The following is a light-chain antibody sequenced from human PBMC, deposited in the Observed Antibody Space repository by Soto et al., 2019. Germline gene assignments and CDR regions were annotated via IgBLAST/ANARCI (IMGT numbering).Light chain of an antibody. V-gene: IGLV1-47*01. CDR2: RNN. CDR3: AAWDDSLSGLV. Sequence: QSVLTQPPSASGTPGQRVTISCSGSSSNIGSYYVYWYQQLPGTAPKLLIYRNNKRPSGVPDRFSGSKSGTSASLAISGLRSEDEADYYCAAWDDSLSGLVFGGGTKLTVL. J-gene: IGLJ2*01. CDR1: SSNIGSYY.